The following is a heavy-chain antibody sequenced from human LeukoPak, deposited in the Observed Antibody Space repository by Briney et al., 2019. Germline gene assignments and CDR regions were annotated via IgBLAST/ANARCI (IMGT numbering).Heavy chain of an antibody. Sequence: GGSLRLSCAASGFSFNDYGMHWVRQAPGKGLEWVAFTRSDGNDKYYADSVKGRFTISRDNSKNTLYLQMNSLRAEDTAVYYCAKDMSAAGTNIDYWGQGTLVTVSS. CDR1: GFSFNDYG. CDR2: TRSDGNDK. D-gene: IGHD6-13*01. V-gene: IGHV3-30*02. J-gene: IGHJ4*02. CDR3: AKDMSAAGTNIDY.